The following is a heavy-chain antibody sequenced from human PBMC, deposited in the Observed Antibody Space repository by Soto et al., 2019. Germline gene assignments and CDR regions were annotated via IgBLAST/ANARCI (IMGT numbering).Heavy chain of an antibody. V-gene: IGHV1-3*01. D-gene: IGHD3-10*01. Sequence: ASVKVSCKASGYTFTSYAMHWVRQAPGQRLEWMGWINAGNGNTKYSQKFQGRVTITRDTSASTAYMELSSLRSEDTAVYYCARNRLRAREYFDYLRQETLVTVSS. CDR1: GYTFTSYA. CDR2: INAGNGNT. J-gene: IGHJ4*01. CDR3: ARNRLRAREYFDY.